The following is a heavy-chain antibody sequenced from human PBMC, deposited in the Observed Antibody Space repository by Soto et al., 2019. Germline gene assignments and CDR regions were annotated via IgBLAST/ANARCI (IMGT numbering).Heavy chain of an antibody. CDR2: ISSSSSTI. CDR1: GFTFSSYS. V-gene: IGHV3-48*02. J-gene: IGHJ4*02. Sequence: GGSLRLSCAASGFTFSSYSMNWVRQAPGKGLEWVSYISSSSSTIYYADSVKGRFTISRDNAKNSLYLQMNSLRDEDTAVYYCARDQWGYSSGKRNFDYWGQGTLVTVSS. D-gene: IGHD5-18*01. CDR3: ARDQWGYSSGKRNFDY.